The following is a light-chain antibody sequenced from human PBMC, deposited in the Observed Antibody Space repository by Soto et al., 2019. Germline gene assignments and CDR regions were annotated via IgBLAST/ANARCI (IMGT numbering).Light chain of an antibody. CDR1: QSVSSN. CDR3: QRYNNWPLEFS. V-gene: IGKV3-15*01. J-gene: IGKJ3*01. CDR2: DAS. Sequence: EIVLTQSPATLSVSPGDKATLSCRASQSVSSNLAWYQHKPGQAPRLLIYDASTRATGIPARFSGSGSGADFTLTISSLQSEDFAAYYCQRYNNWPLEFSFGPGTRVDVK.